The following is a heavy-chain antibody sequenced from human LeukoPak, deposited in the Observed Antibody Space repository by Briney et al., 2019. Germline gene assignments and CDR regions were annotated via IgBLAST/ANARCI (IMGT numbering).Heavy chain of an antibody. Sequence: GASVTVSCKASGYSFINYYLHWVRQAPGQGLEWMGIINPSDGSASYAQRFQGKLTMTRETSTSTVYMELSSLNSEDTAVYYCARGEYYGSGSYLVDYYAMDAWGKGTTVTVSS. CDR2: INPSDGSA. CDR1: GYSFINYY. V-gene: IGHV1-46*01. J-gene: IGHJ6*04. D-gene: IGHD3-10*01. CDR3: ARGEYYGSGSYLVDYYAMDA.